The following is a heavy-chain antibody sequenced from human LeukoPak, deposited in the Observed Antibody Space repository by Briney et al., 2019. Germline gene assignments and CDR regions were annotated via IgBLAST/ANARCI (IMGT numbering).Heavy chain of an antibody. J-gene: IGHJ4*02. D-gene: IGHD2-21*02. CDR3: ARVRGKTARKYYFDY. Sequence: SETLSLTCAVYGGSFSGYYWSWIRQPPGKGLEWIGEINHSGSTNYNPSLKSRATISVDTSKNQFSLKLSSVPAADTAVYYCARVRGKTARKYYFDYWGQGTLVTVSS. CDR1: GGSFSGYY. CDR2: INHSGST. V-gene: IGHV4-34*01.